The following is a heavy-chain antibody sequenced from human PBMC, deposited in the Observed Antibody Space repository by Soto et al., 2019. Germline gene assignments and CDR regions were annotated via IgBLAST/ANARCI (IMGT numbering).Heavy chain of an antibody. CDR1: GGSISSYY. Sequence: SETLSLTCTVSGGSISSYYWSWFRQPPGKGLEWIGYIYYSGSTNYNPSLKSRVTISVDTSKNQFSLKLSSVTAADTAVYYCARAYCSSTRCYPWGDAFDIWGQGTMVTVS. V-gene: IGHV4-59*01. CDR3: ARAYCSSTRCYPWGDAFDI. J-gene: IGHJ3*02. D-gene: IGHD2-2*01. CDR2: IYYSGST.